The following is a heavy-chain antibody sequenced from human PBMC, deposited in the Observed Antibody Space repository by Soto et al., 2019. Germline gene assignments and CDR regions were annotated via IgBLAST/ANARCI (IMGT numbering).Heavy chain of an antibody. V-gene: IGHV3-7*05. J-gene: IGHJ6*02. CDR2: IKQDGSEK. CDR3: ARSLPGYYYYGMDV. CDR1: GFTFSSYW. Sequence: GGSLRLSCVASGFTFSSYWMSWVRQAPGKGLEWVANIKQDGSEKYYVDSVKGRFTISRDNAKNSLYLQMNSLRAEDTAVYYCARSLPGYYYYGMDVWGQGTTVTVSS.